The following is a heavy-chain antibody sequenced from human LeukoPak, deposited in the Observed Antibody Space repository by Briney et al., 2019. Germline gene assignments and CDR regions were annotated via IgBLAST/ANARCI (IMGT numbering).Heavy chain of an antibody. CDR3: ATYHYDGSGYSVD. J-gene: IGHJ4*02. D-gene: IGHD3-22*01. CDR2: INHNGST. Sequence: SETLSLTCAVYGGSFSGYYWNWLRQSPGKGLEWIGEINHNGSTNYNPSLKSRVTMSVDTSKNQFSLRLNSVTAADTAVYYGATYHYDGSGYSVDWGQGTLDTVSS. V-gene: IGHV4-34*01. CDR1: GGSFSGYY.